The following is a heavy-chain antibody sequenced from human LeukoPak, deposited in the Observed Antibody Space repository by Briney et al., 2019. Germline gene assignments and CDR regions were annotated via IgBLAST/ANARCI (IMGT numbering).Heavy chain of an antibody. J-gene: IGHJ4*02. CDR2: INHSGST. CDR3: ARGRGQLWLLPYRTTHPYFDY. V-gene: IGHV4-34*01. D-gene: IGHD5-18*01. CDR1: GGSFSGYY. Sequence: SETLSLTCAVYGGSFSGYYWSWIRQPPGKGLEWIGEINHSGSTNYNPSLKSRVTISVDTSKNQFSLKLSFVTAADTAVYYCARGRGQLWLLPYRTTHPYFDYWGQGTLVTVSS.